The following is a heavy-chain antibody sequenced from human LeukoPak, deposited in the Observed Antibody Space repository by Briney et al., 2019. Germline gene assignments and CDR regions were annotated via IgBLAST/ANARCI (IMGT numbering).Heavy chain of an antibody. V-gene: IGHV3-21*01. J-gene: IGHJ4*02. D-gene: IGHD6-6*01. CDR3: ARASSSSRPYYFDY. CDR2: ISGSSSYI. Sequence: GGSLRLSCAASGFTFSSYSMNWVRQAPGKGLEWVSSISGSSSYIYYADSVKGRFTISRDNAKNSLYLQMNSLRAGDTAVYYCARASSSSRPYYFDYWGQGTLVTVSS. CDR1: GFTFSSYS.